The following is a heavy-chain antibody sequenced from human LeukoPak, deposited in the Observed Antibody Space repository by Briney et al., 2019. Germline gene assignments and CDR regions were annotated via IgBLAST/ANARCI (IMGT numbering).Heavy chain of an antibody. CDR3: AKGTYYYDSSGYYNLGSAAFDV. Sequence: SETLSLTCTVSGGSISDYYWSWIRQPPGKGLEWIGYINHRGNTNYNPSLKSRVTVSVDTSKNQCSLRLSSVTAADTAVYRCAKGTYYYDSSGYYNLGSAAFDVWAQGTMVTVPS. V-gene: IGHV4-59*13. D-gene: IGHD3-22*01. CDR2: INHRGNT. CDR1: GGSISDYY. J-gene: IGHJ3*01.